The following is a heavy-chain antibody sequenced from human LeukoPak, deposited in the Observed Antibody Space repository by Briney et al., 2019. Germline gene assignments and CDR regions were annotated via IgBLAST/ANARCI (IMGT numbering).Heavy chain of an antibody. J-gene: IGHJ4*02. CDR1: GFTFSTSA. D-gene: IGHD3-10*01. Sequence: GGSLRLSCAASGFTFSTSAMTWVRQAPGKGLEWVSSLSGSGDTTYYADSVKGRFTISRDNSKNTLYLHMNSLRAEDTAVYYCAFKRFTMLFWGQGTLVTVSS. CDR2: LSGSGDTT. CDR3: AFKRFTMLF. V-gene: IGHV3-23*01.